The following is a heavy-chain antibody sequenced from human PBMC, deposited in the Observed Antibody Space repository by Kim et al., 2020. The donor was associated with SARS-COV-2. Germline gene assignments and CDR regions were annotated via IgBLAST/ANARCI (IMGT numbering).Heavy chain of an antibody. Sequence: GGSLRLSCAASGFTFSSYSMNWVRQAPGKGLEWVSSISSSSSYIYYADSVKGRFTISRDNAKNSLYLQMNSLRAEDTAVYYCARDGWSGWYGQGPFDYWGQGTLVTVSS. D-gene: IGHD6-19*01. CDR1: GFTFSSYS. J-gene: IGHJ4*02. CDR3: ARDGWSGWYGQGPFDY. V-gene: IGHV3-21*01. CDR2: ISSSSSYI.